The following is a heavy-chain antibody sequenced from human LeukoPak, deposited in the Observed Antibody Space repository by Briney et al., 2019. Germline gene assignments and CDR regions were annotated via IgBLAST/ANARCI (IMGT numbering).Heavy chain of an antibody. V-gene: IGHV3-53*01. J-gene: IGHJ4*02. CDR2: IYSGGST. CDR1: GFTVSSNY. D-gene: IGHD2-15*01. CDR3: AVGYCSGGSCYPFDY. Sequence: GGPLRLSCAASGFTVSSNYMSWVRQAPGKGLEWVSVIYSGGSTYYADSVKGRFTISRHNSKNTLYLQMNSLRAEDTAVYYCAVGYCSGGSCYPFDYWGQGTLVTVSS.